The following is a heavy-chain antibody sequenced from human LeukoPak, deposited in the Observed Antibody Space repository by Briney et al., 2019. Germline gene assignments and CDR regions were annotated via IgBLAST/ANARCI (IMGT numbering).Heavy chain of an antibody. V-gene: IGHV3-74*01. J-gene: IGHJ4*02. CDR2: INDDGTYT. Sequence: GGTLRLSCALSGFTSSSYWMHWVRQVPGKGLVWVSRINDDGTYTVYADSVKGRFTISRDNAKNTLYLQMNSLRGEDTAVYYCGREIQAPGKTLEYWGQGTLVTVSS. CDR3: GREIQAPGKTLEY. CDR1: GFTSSSYW.